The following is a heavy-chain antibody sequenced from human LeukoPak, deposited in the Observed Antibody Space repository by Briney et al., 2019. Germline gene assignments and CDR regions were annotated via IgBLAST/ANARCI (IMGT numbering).Heavy chain of an antibody. Sequence: ASVKVSCKASGYTFTSYGINWVRQAPGQGLEWMGWINPNSGDTNYAQKFQGRVTMTRDTSTSTAYMELSRLRSDDTAVYYCATYPKAGFDYWGQGTPVTVSS. CDR3: ATYPKAGFDY. D-gene: IGHD6-13*01. CDR1: GYTFTSYG. V-gene: IGHV1-2*02. CDR2: INPNSGDT. J-gene: IGHJ4*02.